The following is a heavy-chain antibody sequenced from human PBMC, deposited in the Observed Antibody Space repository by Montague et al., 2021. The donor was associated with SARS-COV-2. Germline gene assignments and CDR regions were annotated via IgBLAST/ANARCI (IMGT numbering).Heavy chain of an antibody. D-gene: IGHD5-12*01. CDR2: INSDGSSR. Sequence: SLRLSCAASGFTFRSYWMNWVRQVPGKALVWVARINSDGSSRRYVESVKGRFTISRDNAKNTLYLQMNSLRAEDTAVYYCASFSYSGYDTDYWGQGTLVTVTS. CDR1: GFTFRSYW. V-gene: IGHV3-74*01. J-gene: IGHJ4*02. CDR3: ASFSYSGYDTDY.